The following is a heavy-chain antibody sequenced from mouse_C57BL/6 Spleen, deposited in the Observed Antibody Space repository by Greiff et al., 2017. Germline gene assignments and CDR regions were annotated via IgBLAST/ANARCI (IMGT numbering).Heavy chain of an antibody. D-gene: IGHD3-2*02. J-gene: IGHJ3*01. CDR1: GYTFTSYW. CDR3: ARPVDSSGYDWFAY. V-gene: IGHV1-53*01. CDR2: LNPSNGGT. Sequence: QVQLQQPGAELVKPGASVKLSCKASGYTFTSYWMHWVKQRPGQGLEWIGYLNPSNGGTNYNEKFKSKATLTVDKSSSSADMPRSSLTSEHAAVSYGARPVDSSGYDWFAYWGQGTLVTVSA.